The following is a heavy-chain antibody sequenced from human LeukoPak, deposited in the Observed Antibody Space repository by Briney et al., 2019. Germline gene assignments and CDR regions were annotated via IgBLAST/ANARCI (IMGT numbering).Heavy chain of an antibody. CDR2: ISSSGSTM. J-gene: IGHJ3*02. CDR1: GFIFSDYY. CDR3: ASTGYSSGWFIPGAFDI. D-gene: IGHD6-19*01. Sequence: GGSLRLSCAASGFIFSDYYMSWIRQAPGKGLEWVSYISSSGSTMYYTDSVKGRFTISRDNAKDSLYLQMNSLRAEDTAVYYCASTGYSSGWFIPGAFDIWGQGTMVTVSS. V-gene: IGHV3-11*01.